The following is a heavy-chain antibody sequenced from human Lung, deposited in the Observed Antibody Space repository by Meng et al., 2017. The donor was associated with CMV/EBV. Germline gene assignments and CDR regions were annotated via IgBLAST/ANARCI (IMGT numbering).Heavy chain of an antibody. D-gene: IGHD3-10*01. CDR2: IPHRGSS. CDR3: LRRSGGSV. Sequence: QVEVREAGPALVKPSETLSLTCAVPGDSITNHNWWAWVRQPPGKGLEWIGEIPHRGSSAYNPSLKSRVSMSIDKSKNQFSLKLTSVTAADTAVYHCLRRSGGSVWGQGTLVTVSS. J-gene: IGHJ1*01. CDR1: GDSITNHNW. V-gene: IGHV4-4*02.